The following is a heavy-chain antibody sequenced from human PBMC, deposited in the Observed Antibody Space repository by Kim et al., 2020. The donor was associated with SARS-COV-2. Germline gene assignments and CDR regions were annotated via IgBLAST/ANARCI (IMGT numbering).Heavy chain of an antibody. CDR2: ISYEGSNK. D-gene: IGHD1-26*01. J-gene: IGHJ6*02. Sequence: GGSLRLSCAASGFTFSSYAMHWVRQAPGKGLEWVAVISYEGSNKYYADSVKGRFTISRDNSKNTLYLQMNSLRAEDTAVYYCARDRASYYYGMDVWGQGTTVTVSS. CDR1: GFTFSSYA. V-gene: IGHV3-30*04. CDR3: ARDRASYYYGMDV.